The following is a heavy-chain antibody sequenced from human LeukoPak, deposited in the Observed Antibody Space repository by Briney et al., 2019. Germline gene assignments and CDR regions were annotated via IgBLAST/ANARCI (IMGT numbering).Heavy chain of an antibody. CDR3: ARHGLPRRSYCYYMDV. J-gene: IGHJ6*03. CDR1: GGSFSGYY. Sequence: SETLSLTCAVYGGSFSGYYWSWIRQPPGKGLEWIGEINHSGSTNYNPSLKSRVTISVDTSKNQFSLKLSSVAAADTAVYYCARHGLPRRSYCYYMDVWGKGTTVTVSS. D-gene: IGHD3-10*01. V-gene: IGHV4-34*01. CDR2: INHSGST.